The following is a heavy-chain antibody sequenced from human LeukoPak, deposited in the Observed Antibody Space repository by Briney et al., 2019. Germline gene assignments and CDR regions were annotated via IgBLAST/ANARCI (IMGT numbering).Heavy chain of an antibody. Sequence: PSETLSLTCTVSGVSISSYYWSWIRQPPGKGLEWIGYIYYSGSTNYNPSLKSRVTISVDTSKNQFSLKLSSVTAADTAVYYCARGRGYGDYAERAGYYYYMDVWGKGTTVTISS. CDR1: GVSISSYY. CDR3: ARGRGYGDYAERAGYYYYMDV. J-gene: IGHJ6*03. D-gene: IGHD4-17*01. CDR2: IYYSGST. V-gene: IGHV4-59*01.